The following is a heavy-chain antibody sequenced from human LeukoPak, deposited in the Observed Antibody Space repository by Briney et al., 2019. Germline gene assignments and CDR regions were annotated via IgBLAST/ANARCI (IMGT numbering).Heavy chain of an antibody. D-gene: IGHD3-10*01. J-gene: IGHJ6*03. Sequence: GGSLRLSCAASGFTFDDYGMSWVRQAPGKGLEWVSGINWNGGSTGYADSVKGRFTISRDNAKNSLYLQMNSLRAEDTALYHCARVRREGWFGAPPSLNYYYMDVWGKGTTVTVSS. CDR1: GFTFDDYG. CDR2: INWNGGST. V-gene: IGHV3-20*01. CDR3: ARVRREGWFGAPPSLNYYYMDV.